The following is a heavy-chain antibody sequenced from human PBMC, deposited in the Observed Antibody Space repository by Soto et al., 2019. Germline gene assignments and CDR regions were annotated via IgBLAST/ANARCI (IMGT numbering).Heavy chain of an antibody. CDR1: GGSISSYY. Sequence: PSEALSLTCTVSGGSISSYYWSWVRQPAGKGLEWIGRIYTSGSTNYNPSLKSRVTMSVDTSKNQFSLKLSSVTAADTAVYYCARDVRPGIAAAGSRNWFDPWGQGTLVTVSS. CDR2: IYTSGST. J-gene: IGHJ5*02. V-gene: IGHV4-4*07. D-gene: IGHD6-13*01. CDR3: ARDVRPGIAAAGSRNWFDP.